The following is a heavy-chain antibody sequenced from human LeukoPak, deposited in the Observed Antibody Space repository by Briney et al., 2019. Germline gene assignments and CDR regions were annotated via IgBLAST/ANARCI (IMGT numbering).Heavy chain of an antibody. CDR2: IYHSGST. CDR3: AREGGYGYYFDY. CDR1: GYSISSGYC. V-gene: IGHV4-38-2*02. J-gene: IGHJ4*02. D-gene: IGHD5-12*01. Sequence: SETLSLTCTVSGYSISSGYCWGWIRQPPGKGLEWIGSIYHSGSTYYNPSLKSRVTISVDTSKNQFSLKLSSVTAADTAVYYCAREGGYGYYFDYWGQGTLVTVSS.